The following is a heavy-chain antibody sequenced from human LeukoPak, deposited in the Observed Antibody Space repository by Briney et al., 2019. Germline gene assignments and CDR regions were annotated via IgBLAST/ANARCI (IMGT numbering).Heavy chain of an antibody. V-gene: IGHV1-2*02. D-gene: IGHD6-6*01. CDR3: AREYSSSSGRLYDY. CDR2: IAPNSGGT. Sequence: ASVKGSCEASGYTVTGCDMHWVRQAPGQGLEWMGWIAPNSGGTNYAQKFQGRVTMTRDTSINTAYMELSRLTSDDTAVYYCAREYSSSSGRLYDYWGQGTLVTVSS. CDR1: GYTVTGCD. J-gene: IGHJ4*02.